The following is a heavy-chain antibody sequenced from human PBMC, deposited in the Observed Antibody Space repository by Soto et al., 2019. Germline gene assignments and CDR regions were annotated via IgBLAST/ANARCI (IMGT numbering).Heavy chain of an antibody. Sequence: TLSLTCTVSGGSIRSGGYYWSWVRQNPRMGLEWIGNIYYSGNTYYNPSLKSRLTISVDTSKNQFSLNLSSVTAADTAVYYCARDRLMATAGTARHYFGLDVWGQGTTVTVSS. J-gene: IGHJ6*02. CDR3: ARDRLMATAGTARHYFGLDV. CDR2: IYYSGNT. CDR1: GGSIRSGGYY. D-gene: IGHD5-18*01. V-gene: IGHV4-31*03.